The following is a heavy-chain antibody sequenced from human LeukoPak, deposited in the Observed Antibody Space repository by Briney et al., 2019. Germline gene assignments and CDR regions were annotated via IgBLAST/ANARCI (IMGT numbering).Heavy chain of an antibody. D-gene: IGHD6-25*01. CDR2: ISSRSSYI. Sequence: PGGSLRLSCAASGFTFSSYSMNWVRQAPGKGLEWVSSISSRSSYIYHADSTKGRFTISRDNAKNSLYLQMNNLRAEDTAIYYCAVDPRERRDYWGQGTLVTVSS. CDR3: AVDPRERRDY. V-gene: IGHV3-21*01. J-gene: IGHJ4*02. CDR1: GFTFSSYS.